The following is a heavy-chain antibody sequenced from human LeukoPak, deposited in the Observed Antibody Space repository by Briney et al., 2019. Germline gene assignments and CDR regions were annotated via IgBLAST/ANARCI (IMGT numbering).Heavy chain of an antibody. J-gene: IGHJ4*01. CDR2: IIPILGIS. CDR1: GGTFSSYA. CDR3: ARDLIAARPVASFYY. Sequence: AVKDSCKASGGTFSSYAISWVRQAPGQGLEWMGRIIPILGISNYAQKFQGRVTITADKSTSTAYMELSSLRSEDTAVYYCARDLIAARPVASFYYWGQGTL. D-gene: IGHD6-6*01. V-gene: IGHV1-69*04.